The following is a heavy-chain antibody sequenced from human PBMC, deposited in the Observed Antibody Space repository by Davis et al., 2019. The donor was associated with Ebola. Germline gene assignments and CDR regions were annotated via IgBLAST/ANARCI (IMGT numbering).Heavy chain of an antibody. J-gene: IGHJ4*02. Sequence: PGGSLRLSCAASGFTFSSYAMSWVRQAPGKGLEWVSSISSSSSYIYYADSVKGRFTISRDNAKNSLYLQMNSLRAEDTAVYYCAREGFYYDSSGYHRGGFDYWGQGTLVTVSS. D-gene: IGHD3-22*01. V-gene: IGHV3-21*04. CDR3: AREGFYYDSSGYHRGGFDY. CDR2: ISSSSSYI. CDR1: GFTFSSYA.